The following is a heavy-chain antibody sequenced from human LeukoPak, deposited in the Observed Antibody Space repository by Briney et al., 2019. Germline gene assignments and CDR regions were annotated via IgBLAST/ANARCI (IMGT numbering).Heavy chain of an antibody. Sequence: GGSLRLSCAASGFTFSSYAMHWVRQAPGKGLEWVAVISYDGSNKYYADSVKGRFTTSRDNSKNTLYLQMNSLRAEDTAVYYCARERLRYNWFDPWGQGTLVTVSS. CDR3: ARERLRYNWFDP. D-gene: IGHD4-17*01. J-gene: IGHJ5*02. CDR2: ISYDGSNK. CDR1: GFTFSSYA. V-gene: IGHV3-30-3*01.